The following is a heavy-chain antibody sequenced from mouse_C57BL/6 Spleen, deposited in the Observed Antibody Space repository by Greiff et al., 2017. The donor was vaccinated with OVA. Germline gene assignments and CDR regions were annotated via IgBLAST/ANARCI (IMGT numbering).Heavy chain of an antibody. V-gene: IGHV14-4*01. CDR3: TTRHYYGSSEDYFDY. CDR1: GFNIKDDY. J-gene: IGHJ2*01. CDR2: IDPENGDT. Sequence: VQLQQSGAELVRPGASVKLSCTASGFNIKDDYMHWVKQRPEQGLEWIGWIDPENGDTEYASKFQGKATITAGTSSNTAYLQLSSLTSEDTAVYYCTTRHYYGSSEDYFDYWGQGTTLTVSS. D-gene: IGHD1-1*01.